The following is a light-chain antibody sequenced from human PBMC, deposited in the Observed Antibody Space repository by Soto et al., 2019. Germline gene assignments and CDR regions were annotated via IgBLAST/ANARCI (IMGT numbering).Light chain of an antibody. Sequence: DIQMTQFPSALSASVGDRVTITCRASQNVNNWLAWYQHKPGKAPQLLIYDASVLETWVLSRFSGSGSGTEFSLAISGLQSDDFATYYCQQYNTYWTFGQGTKVEVK. CDR1: QNVNNW. J-gene: IGKJ1*01. V-gene: IGKV1-5*01. CDR3: QQYNTYWT. CDR2: DAS.